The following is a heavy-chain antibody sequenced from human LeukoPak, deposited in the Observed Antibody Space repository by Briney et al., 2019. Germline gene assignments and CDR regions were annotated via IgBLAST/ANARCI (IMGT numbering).Heavy chain of an antibody. CDR3: AKDREGEFDY. J-gene: IGHJ4*02. CDR2: ISSSGYTK. Sequence: GGSLRLSCAASGFTFTDDYMSWIRQAPGRGLEWVSYISSSGYTKYYADSLKGRFTIARGNAKKPLYLQINSLRAEDTAVYYCAKDREGEFDYWGQGTLVTVSS. CDR1: GFTFTDDY. V-gene: IGHV3-11*04. D-gene: IGHD3-16*01.